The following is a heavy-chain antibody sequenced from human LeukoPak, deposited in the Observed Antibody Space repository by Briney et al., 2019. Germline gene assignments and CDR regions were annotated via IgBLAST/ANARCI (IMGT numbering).Heavy chain of an antibody. CDR1: GFTVSSNY. Sequence: GGSLRLSCAVSGFTVSSNYMSWVRQAPGKGLEWVSVIFSGGGTYYADSVKGRFTISRDNFKNTLYLQMNSLRAEDTAVCYCARGGSTRIYYFDYWGQGTLVTVSS. V-gene: IGHV3-53*01. J-gene: IGHJ4*02. CDR3: ARGGSTRIYYFDY. CDR2: IFSGGGT.